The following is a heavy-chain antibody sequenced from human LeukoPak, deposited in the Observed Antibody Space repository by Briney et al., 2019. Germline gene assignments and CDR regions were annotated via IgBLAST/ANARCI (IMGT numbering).Heavy chain of an antibody. D-gene: IGHD6-19*01. CDR1: GYSFTSYW. CDR3: ARSLVGYSSGWYVFDY. CDR2: IYPGDSDT. Sequence: GESLKISCKGSGYSFTSYWIGWVRQMPGKGLEWMGIIYPGDSDTRYSPSFQGQVTISADKSISTAYLQWSSLKASDTAMYYCARSLVGYSSGWYVFDYWGQGTLVTVSS. V-gene: IGHV5-51*01. J-gene: IGHJ4*02.